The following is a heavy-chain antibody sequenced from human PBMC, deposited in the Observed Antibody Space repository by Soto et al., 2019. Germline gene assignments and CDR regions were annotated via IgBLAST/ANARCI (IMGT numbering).Heavy chain of an antibody. CDR1: GFTFDEYT. CDR2: ISWNGATT. D-gene: IGHD3-16*01. J-gene: IGHJ4*02. V-gene: IGHV3-43*01. CDR3: AKVFLQHVCLYYFDY. Sequence: LRLSCAASGFTFDEYTMHWVRQVPGKGLEWLSLISWNGATTYYADSVKGRFTISRDDSKNSLYLQMNSLRTEDTAVYYCAKVFLQHVCLYYFDYWGQGALVTVSS.